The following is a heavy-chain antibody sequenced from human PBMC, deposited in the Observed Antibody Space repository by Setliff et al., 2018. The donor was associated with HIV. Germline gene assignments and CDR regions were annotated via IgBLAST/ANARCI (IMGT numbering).Heavy chain of an antibody. CDR2: INPKSGDT. V-gene: IGHV1-2*02. J-gene: IGHJ4*02. CDR1: GYTFTYLF. D-gene: IGHD5-12*01. Sequence: ASVKVSCKASGYTFTYLFIHWVRLAPGRGLEWMGVINPKSGDTNYAQKFQGRVTMTRDTSISTAYMELDRLGSDDTAVYYCARGPQSYVDVVPTIGRYYFDYWGQGTLVTVSS. CDR3: ARGPQSYVDVVPTIGRYYFDY.